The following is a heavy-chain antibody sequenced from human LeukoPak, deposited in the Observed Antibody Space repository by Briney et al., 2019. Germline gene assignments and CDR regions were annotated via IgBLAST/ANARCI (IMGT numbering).Heavy chain of an antibody. CDR1: GGSFSGYY. CDR3: ARGSMIIEPVDY. CDR2: INHSGST. J-gene: IGHJ4*02. Sequence: PSETLSLTCAVYGGSFSGYYWSWIRQPPGKGLEWIGEINHSGSTNYNPSLKSRVTISVDTSKNQFSLKLSSVTAADTAVYYCARGSMIIEPVDYWGQGTLVTVSS. V-gene: IGHV4-34*01. D-gene: IGHD3-22*01.